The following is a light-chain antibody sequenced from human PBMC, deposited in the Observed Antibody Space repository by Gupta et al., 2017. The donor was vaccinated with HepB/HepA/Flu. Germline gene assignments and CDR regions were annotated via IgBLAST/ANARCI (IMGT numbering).Light chain of an antibody. J-gene: IGLJ2*01. CDR1: SSDVRSYNL. CDR3: CSYAGSSTVV. Sequence: QSALTQPASVSGSPGQSITLSCTGTSSDVRSYNLVSWYQQHPDKAPKLMRYDVNKRPSGVSIRGSGSRSGNTASLTSSGLQAEDESDYDCCSYAGSSTVVFGGGTKLTVI. V-gene: IGLV2-23*02. CDR2: DVN.